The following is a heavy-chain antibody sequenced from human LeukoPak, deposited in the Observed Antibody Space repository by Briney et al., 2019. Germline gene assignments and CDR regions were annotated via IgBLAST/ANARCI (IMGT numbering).Heavy chain of an antibody. Sequence: GGSLRLSCAASGFTVSSNYMSWVRQAPGKGLEWVSVIYSGGSTYYADSVKGRFTISRDNSKNTLYLQMNSLRAEDTAVYYCARASRYDSSGYSDYWGQGTLVTVS. CDR1: GFTVSSNY. J-gene: IGHJ4*02. V-gene: IGHV3-53*01. CDR3: ARASRYDSSGYSDY. D-gene: IGHD3-22*01. CDR2: IYSGGST.